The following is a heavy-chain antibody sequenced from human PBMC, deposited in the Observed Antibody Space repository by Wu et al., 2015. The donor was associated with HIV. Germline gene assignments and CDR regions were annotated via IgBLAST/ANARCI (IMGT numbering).Heavy chain of an antibody. CDR1: GATFTSYA. CDR3: AGGGGRTSMDPFDF. D-gene: IGHD5-18*01. J-gene: IGHJ4*02. CDR2: LIPMYGTA. V-gene: IGHV1-69*13. Sequence: QVQLLQSGAEVKNPGSSVRVSCKASGATFTSYALSWVRQAPGQGLEWMGRLIPMYGTANYAQKFQGRVTITADESTSTAYMDVGSLRSDDTAVYYCAGGGGRTSMDPFDFWGQGTLVTVSS.